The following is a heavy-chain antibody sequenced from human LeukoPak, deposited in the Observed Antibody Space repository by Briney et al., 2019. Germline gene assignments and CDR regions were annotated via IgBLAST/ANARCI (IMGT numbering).Heavy chain of an antibody. CDR2: IYYSGST. V-gene: IGHV4-30-4*01. Sequence: SQTLSLTCTVSGGSISSGDYYWSWIRQPPGKGLEWIGYIYYSGSTYYNPSLKSRVTIPVDTSKNQFSLKLSSVTAADTAVYYCAREGGGYYDSSGYAFDYWGQGTLVTVSS. D-gene: IGHD3-22*01. J-gene: IGHJ4*02. CDR1: GGSISSGDYY. CDR3: AREGGGYYDSSGYAFDY.